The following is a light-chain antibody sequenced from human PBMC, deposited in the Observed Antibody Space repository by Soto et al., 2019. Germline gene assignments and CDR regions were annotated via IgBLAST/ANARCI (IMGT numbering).Light chain of an antibody. Sequence: DIQMTQSPSTLSASVGDRVTITCRASQSISSWLAWYQQKPGKAPKLLIYKASTLESGVPSRFSGSGSGTEFALTIISLQPDDVATYYCQQYNSYSTFGQGTKVEIK. CDR3: QQYNSYST. CDR1: QSISSW. V-gene: IGKV1-5*03. CDR2: KAS. J-gene: IGKJ1*01.